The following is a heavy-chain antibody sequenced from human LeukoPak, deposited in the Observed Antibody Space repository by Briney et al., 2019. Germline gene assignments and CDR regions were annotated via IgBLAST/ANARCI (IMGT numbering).Heavy chain of an antibody. V-gene: IGHV3-74*01. J-gene: IGHJ4*02. CDR3: ARDRGRYLYYFDY. D-gene: IGHD2-15*01. Sequence: PSETLSLTCTVSGGSISSSSYYWGWIRQPPGKGLVWVSRVNTDGSDTGYADSVKSRFTISRDNAKNTLYLQMNRLRAEDTAVYYCARDRGRYLYYFDYWGQGTLVTVSS. CDR2: VNTDGSDT. CDR1: GGSISSSSYY.